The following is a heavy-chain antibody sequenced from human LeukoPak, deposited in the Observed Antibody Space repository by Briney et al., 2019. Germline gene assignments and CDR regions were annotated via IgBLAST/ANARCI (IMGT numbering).Heavy chain of an antibody. V-gene: IGHV3-21*04. Sequence: PGGSLRFSCAASGVTFSSYSMNWVRQAPGKGLEWVSSISSSSSYIYYADSVKGRFTISRDNAKNSLYLQMNSLRAEDTAVYYCARDGYNFEGFDYWGQGTLVTVSS. CDR1: GVTFSSYS. CDR3: ARDGYNFEGFDY. CDR2: ISSSSSYI. J-gene: IGHJ4*02. D-gene: IGHD5-24*01.